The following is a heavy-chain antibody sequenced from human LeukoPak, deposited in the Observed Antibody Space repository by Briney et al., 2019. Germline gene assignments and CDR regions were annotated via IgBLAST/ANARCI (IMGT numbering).Heavy chain of an antibody. CDR3: ARGDSSGYSFFDY. D-gene: IGHD3-22*01. J-gene: IGHJ4*02. V-gene: IGHV1-69*05. CDR2: IIPIFGTA. Sequence: GASVKVSCKASRGTFSSYAISWVRQAPGQGLEWVGRIIPIFGTANYAQKFQGRVTITTDESTSTAYMELSSLRSEDTAVYYCARGDSSGYSFFDYWGQGTLVTVST. CDR1: RGTFSSYA.